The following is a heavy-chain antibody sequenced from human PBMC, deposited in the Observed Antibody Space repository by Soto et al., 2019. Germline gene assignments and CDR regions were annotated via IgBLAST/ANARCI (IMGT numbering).Heavy chain of an antibody. CDR1: GYTFTNYG. V-gene: IGHV1-18*01. D-gene: IGHD3-10*01. Sequence: QVQLVQSGGEVKKPGASVKVSCKASGYTFTNYGISWVRQAPGQGLEWMGWINVYNGNTKYAQKVQGRVTMTTDTXTXQXXMELRSLRSDDTAVYYCARGVGSGSYYNQYNWFDPWGQGTLVTVSS. J-gene: IGHJ5*02. CDR3: ARGVGSGSYYNQYNWFDP. CDR2: INVYNGNT.